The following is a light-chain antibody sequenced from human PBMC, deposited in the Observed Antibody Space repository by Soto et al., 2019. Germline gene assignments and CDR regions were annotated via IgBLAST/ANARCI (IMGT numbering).Light chain of an antibody. J-gene: IGKJ1*01. V-gene: IGKV1-39*01. Sequence: IPMTQSPSSLSASFGDRVKITCRASQTVSSYLNWYQQKPGTVPKLLIYATSNLQSGVPSRFSGRGFGTDFTLTISSLQPEDFATYYCQQDHDESWTFGQGTKVDI. CDR1: QTVSSY. CDR2: ATS. CDR3: QQDHDESWT.